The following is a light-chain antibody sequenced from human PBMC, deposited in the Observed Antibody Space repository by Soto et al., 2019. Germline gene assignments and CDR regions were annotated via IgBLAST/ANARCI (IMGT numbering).Light chain of an antibody. CDR2: HND. CDR1: NFNIGNNY. V-gene: IGLV1-51*01. CDR3: GTWDSSMSAAGWV. J-gene: IGLJ3*02. Sequence: QSVLTQPPSVSAAPGQEVTISCSGSNFNIGNNYVSWFQQLPGAAPKLLIYHNDKRPSGIPDRFSGSKSGTSATLGITGLQTGDEADYYCGTWDSSMSAAGWVFGGGTKLTVL.